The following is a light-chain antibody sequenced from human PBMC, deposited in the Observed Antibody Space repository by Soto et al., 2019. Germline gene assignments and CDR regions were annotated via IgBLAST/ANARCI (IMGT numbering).Light chain of an antibody. V-gene: IGKV3D-15*01. CDR2: GAS. J-gene: IGKJ5*01. CDR3: QQYNSWPPIT. CDR1: QSVSSS. Sequence: EIVVTQSPATLSVSPGERATLSCRASQSVSSSLAWYQQKPGQAPRLLIYGASTRATGVPARFSGSGSGTDFTLIISSLHSEDFAVYYCQQYNSWPPITFGQGTRLEIK.